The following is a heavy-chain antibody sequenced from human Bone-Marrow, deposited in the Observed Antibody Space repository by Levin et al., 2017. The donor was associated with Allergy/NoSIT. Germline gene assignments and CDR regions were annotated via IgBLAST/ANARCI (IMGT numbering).Heavy chain of an antibody. D-gene: IGHD6-19*01. CDR2: VHYTGKT. J-gene: IGHJ4*02. CDR3: THGGGWLVDY. CDR1: GDSITSYY. Sequence: PSETLSLTCTVSGDSITSYYWGWFRQPPGKGLEWIGFVHYTGKTNYNASLKSRATISADASKRPFSLRLSSVTAADTAVYFCTHGGGWLVDYWGQGALVTVSS. V-gene: IGHV4-59*01.